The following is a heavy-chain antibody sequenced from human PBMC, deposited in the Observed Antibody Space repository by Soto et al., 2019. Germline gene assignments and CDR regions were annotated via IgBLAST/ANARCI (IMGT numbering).Heavy chain of an antibody. CDR3: ARDLNVIPTPYYFDY. CDR1: GFTFSSYG. V-gene: IGHV3-33*01. J-gene: IGHJ4*02. CDR2: IWYDGSNK. D-gene: IGHD2-21*01. Sequence: GGSLRLSCAASGFTFSSYGMHWVRQAPGKGLEWVAVIWYDGSNKYYAGSVKGRFTISRDNSKNTLYLQMNSLRAEDTAVYYCARDLNVIPTPYYFDYWGQGTLVTVSS.